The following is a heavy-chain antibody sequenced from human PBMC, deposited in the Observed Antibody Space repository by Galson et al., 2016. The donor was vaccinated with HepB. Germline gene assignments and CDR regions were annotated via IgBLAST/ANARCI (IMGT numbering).Heavy chain of an antibody. CDR1: GGYFRSYA. CDR2: IIPMFGTA. CDR3: GRQPTPRLDYYGMDV. Sequence: SVKVSCKVSGGYFRSYAISWVRQAPGQGLEWMGGIIPMFGTANYAQKFQGRVTITADESTSTAYMELSSLKSEDTAVYYCGRQPTPRLDYYGMDVWGQGTTVTVSS. D-gene: IGHD6-13*01. J-gene: IGHJ6*02. V-gene: IGHV1-69*13.